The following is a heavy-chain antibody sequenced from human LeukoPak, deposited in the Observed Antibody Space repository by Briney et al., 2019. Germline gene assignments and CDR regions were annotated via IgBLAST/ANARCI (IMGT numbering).Heavy chain of an antibody. V-gene: IGHV4-34*01. CDR3: ARVGGTNYYYYGMDV. CDR2: INHSGST. D-gene: IGHD1-1*01. CDR1: GGSFSGYY. Sequence: SETLSLTCAVYGGSFSGYYWSWIRQPPGKGLEWIGEINHSGSTNYNPSLKSRVTISVDTSKNQFSLKLSSVTAADTAVYYCARVGGTNYYYYGMDVWGLGTTVTVSS. J-gene: IGHJ6*02.